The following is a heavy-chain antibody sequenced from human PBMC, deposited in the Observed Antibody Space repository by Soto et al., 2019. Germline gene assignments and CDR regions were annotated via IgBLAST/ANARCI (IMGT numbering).Heavy chain of an antibody. CDR3: SGGVGDAF. J-gene: IGHJ4*02. CDR1: ESTISRDW. D-gene: IGHD1-26*01. Sequence: EVHLVESGGGLVQTGGSLRLSCAISESTISRDWMNWVRQAPGKGLEWVAHTNQDGSEKYYADSVKGRFTIFRDNAKKSLYLQMNSPRAGDTAMYYCSGGVGDAFWGQGTLVTVSS. CDR2: TNQDGSEK. V-gene: IGHV3-7*01.